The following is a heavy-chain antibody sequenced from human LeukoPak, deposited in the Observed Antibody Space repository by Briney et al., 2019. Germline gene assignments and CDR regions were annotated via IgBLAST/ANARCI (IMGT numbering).Heavy chain of an antibody. CDR1: GGSISSYY. J-gene: IGHJ6*03. Sequence: PSETLSLTCTVSGGSISSYYWSWIRQPPGKGLEWIGYIFYSGSTNYNPSLKSRVTMSVDTSKNQFSLKLSSVTAADTAVYYCAREAAAGTKYYYYMDVWGKGTTVTVSS. D-gene: IGHD6-13*01. CDR2: IFYSGST. CDR3: AREAAAGTKYYYYMDV. V-gene: IGHV4-59*12.